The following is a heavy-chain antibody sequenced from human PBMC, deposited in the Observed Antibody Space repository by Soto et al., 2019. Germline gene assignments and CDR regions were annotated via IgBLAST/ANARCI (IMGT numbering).Heavy chain of an antibody. Sequence: QLQLRESGPGLVKPSETLSLTCSVSGDSTTSDAYYRGWIRQPPGKGLEWLGSIYYSGYTYYNPSLKSRVTISVDRSRNQFSLNLRSVTAADTAVYYCVSGTSFYDVLTGYYVDRWFDPWGQGTLVTVSS. CDR3: VSGTSFYDVLTGYYVDRWFDP. CDR2: IYYSGYT. CDR1: GDSTTSDAYY. J-gene: IGHJ5*02. D-gene: IGHD3-9*01. V-gene: IGHV4-39*01.